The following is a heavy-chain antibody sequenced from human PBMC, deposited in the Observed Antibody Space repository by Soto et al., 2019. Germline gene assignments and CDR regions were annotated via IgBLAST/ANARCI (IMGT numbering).Heavy chain of an antibody. J-gene: IGHJ2*01. V-gene: IGHV5-51*01. CDR3: ARGDTYNSYWNFDL. CDR2: IYPGDSDT. CDR1: EYSFSSHW. D-gene: IGHD1-1*01. Sequence: PGESLKISCKGSEYSFSSHWIAWVRQMPRKGLEWMGTIYPGDSDTRYSPSFEGRVTMSADQSISTAFLQWGSLQASDTAIYYCARGDTYNSYWNFDLWGRGTLVTVSS.